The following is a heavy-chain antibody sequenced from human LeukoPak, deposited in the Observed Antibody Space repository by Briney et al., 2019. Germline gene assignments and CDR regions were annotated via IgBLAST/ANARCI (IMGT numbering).Heavy chain of an antibody. CDR3: ARHRLYSGSYRDPFDI. D-gene: IGHD1-26*01. CDR2: IYPGDSDT. CDR1: GYIFTRYW. Sequence: GESLNISCKVPGYIFTRYWIGWLRQIPGKGLKWMEIIYPGDSDTRYSPSFQGQVTISADRSISTAYLQWSSLKASDTAMYYCARHRLYSGSYRDPFDIWGQGTMVTVSS. V-gene: IGHV5-51*01. J-gene: IGHJ3*02.